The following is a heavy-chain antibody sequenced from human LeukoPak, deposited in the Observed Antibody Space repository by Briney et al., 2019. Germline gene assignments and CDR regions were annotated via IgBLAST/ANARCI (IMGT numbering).Heavy chain of an antibody. CDR2: IFPSGST. D-gene: IGHD6-13*01. V-gene: IGHV4-4*07. CDR3: ARTSRSSWSYGMDV. CDR1: DGSISSNY. Sequence: SETLSLTCTVSDGSISSNYWSWIRQPAGKELEWIGRIFPSGSTNYNPSLKSRVTMSVDTSKNQFSLKVTSVTTADTAVYYCARTSRSSWSYGMDVWGQGTTVTVSS. J-gene: IGHJ6*02.